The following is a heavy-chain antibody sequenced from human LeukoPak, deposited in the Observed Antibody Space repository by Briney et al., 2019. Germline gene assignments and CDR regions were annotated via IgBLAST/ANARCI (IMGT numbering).Heavy chain of an antibody. V-gene: IGHV1-18*01. D-gene: IGHD6-13*01. CDR3: ARQPPAAAGQYNWFDP. J-gene: IGHJ5*02. Sequence: ASVKVSCKASGYTFTSYGISWVRQAPGQGLEWMGWISAYNGNTNYAQKLLGRVTMTTDTSTSTAYMELRSLRSDDTAVYYCARQPPAAAGQYNWFDPWGQGTLVTVSS. CDR1: GYTFTSYG. CDR2: ISAYNGNT.